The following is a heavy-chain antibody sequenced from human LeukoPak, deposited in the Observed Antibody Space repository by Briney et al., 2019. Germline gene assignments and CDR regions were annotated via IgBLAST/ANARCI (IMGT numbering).Heavy chain of an antibody. CDR3: ARSSYDFWSGYTFDY. D-gene: IGHD3-3*01. J-gene: IGHJ4*02. CDR2: ISYDGSNK. Sequence: GGSLRLSCAASGFTFSSYGMHWVRQAPGKGPEWVAVISYDGSNKYYADSVKGRFTISRDNAKNSLYLQMNSLRAEDTAVYYCARSSYDFWSGYTFDYWGQGTLVTVSS. V-gene: IGHV3-30*03. CDR1: GFTFSSYG.